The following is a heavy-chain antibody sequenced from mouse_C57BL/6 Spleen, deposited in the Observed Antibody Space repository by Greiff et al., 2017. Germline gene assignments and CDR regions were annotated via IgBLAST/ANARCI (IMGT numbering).Heavy chain of an antibody. CDR1: GYSFTDYE. D-gene: IGHD2-1*01. CDR2: IDPETGGT. Sequence: QVQLQQSGAELVRPGASVTLSCKASGYSFTDYEMHWVKPTPVHGLEWIGAIDPETGGTAYNQKFKGKAILTADKSSSTADMELHSLTSEDSAVYYCTRNYGTHYYAMDYWGQGTSVTVSS. J-gene: IGHJ4*01. V-gene: IGHV1-15*01. CDR3: TRNYGTHYYAMDY.